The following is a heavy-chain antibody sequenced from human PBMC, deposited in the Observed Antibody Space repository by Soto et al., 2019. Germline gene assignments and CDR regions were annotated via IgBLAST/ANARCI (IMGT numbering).Heavy chain of an antibody. CDR2: INAGDGNT. CDR3: AAALHDYGDYVGFYFDY. J-gene: IGHJ4*02. Sequence: ASVKVSCKASGYTFTNYFIHWVRQAPGQRLEWMGWINAGDGNTKYSQKFQGRVTITRDTSASTAYMELSSLRSEDTAVYYCAAALHDYGDYVGFYFDYWGQGTLVTVSS. D-gene: IGHD4-17*01. V-gene: IGHV1-3*01. CDR1: GYTFTNYF.